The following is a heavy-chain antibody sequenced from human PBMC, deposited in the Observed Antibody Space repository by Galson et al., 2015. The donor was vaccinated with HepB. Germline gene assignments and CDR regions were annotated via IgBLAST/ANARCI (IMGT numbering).Heavy chain of an antibody. CDR1: GSTFTNYA. J-gene: IGHJ6*02. CDR3: ARPAAPLYYYSMDV. Sequence: QSGAEVKKPGESLKTSCKASGSTFTNYAMHWVRQAPGQRLEWMGWINVGNGNTKYSQKFQGRVTITRDTSASTAYMELSSLRSEDTAVYYCARPAAPLYYYSMDVWGQGTTVTVSS. CDR2: INVGNGNT. V-gene: IGHV1-3*01. D-gene: IGHD6-13*01.